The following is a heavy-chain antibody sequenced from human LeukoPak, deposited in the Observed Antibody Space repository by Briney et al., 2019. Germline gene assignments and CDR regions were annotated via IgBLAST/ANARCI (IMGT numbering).Heavy chain of an antibody. Sequence: SSETLSLTCTVSGGSISSSSYYWGWIRQPPGKGLEWIGSIYYSGSTYYNPSLKSRVTISVDTSKNQFSLKLSSVTAADTAVYYCARAGRPMVRGVILRPYYYYMDVWGKGTTVTISS. J-gene: IGHJ6*03. V-gene: IGHV4-39*07. D-gene: IGHD3-10*01. CDR3: ARAGRPMVRGVILRPYYYYMDV. CDR2: IYYSGST. CDR1: GGSISSSSYY.